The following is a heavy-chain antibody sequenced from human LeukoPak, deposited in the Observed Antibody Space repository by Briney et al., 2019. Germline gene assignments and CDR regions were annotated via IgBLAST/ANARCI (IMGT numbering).Heavy chain of an antibody. V-gene: IGHV3-23*01. D-gene: IGHD3-22*01. J-gene: IGHJ4*02. Sequence: GGSLRLSCAGSGFIFDSHALTWVRQAPGKGLEWVSAISDSGGSTYYADSLKGRFTISRDNSKNTLYLQMNSLRAEDTAVYYCAKDFRGYSFDYWGQGTLVTVSS. CDR1: GFIFDSHA. CDR2: ISDSGGST. CDR3: AKDFRGYSFDY.